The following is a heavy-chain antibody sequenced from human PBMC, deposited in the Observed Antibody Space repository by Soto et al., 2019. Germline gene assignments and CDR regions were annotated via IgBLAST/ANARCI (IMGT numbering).Heavy chain of an antibody. CDR3: ASNSGYDYLFWFDP. J-gene: IGHJ5*02. Sequence: GASVKVSCKASGGTFSSYAISWVRQAPGQGLEWMGGIIPIFGTANYAQKFQGRVTITADESTSTAYMELSSPRSEDTAVYYCASNSGYDYLFWFDPWGQGALVTVSS. D-gene: IGHD5-12*01. CDR2: IIPIFGTA. V-gene: IGHV1-69*13. CDR1: GGTFSSYA.